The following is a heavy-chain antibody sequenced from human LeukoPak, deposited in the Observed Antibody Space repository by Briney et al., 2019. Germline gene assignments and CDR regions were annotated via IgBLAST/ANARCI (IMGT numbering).Heavy chain of an antibody. CDR3: ARGGWNYYYHYMDV. J-gene: IGHJ6*03. D-gene: IGHD2-15*01. Sequence: SETLSLTCTVSGDSIIQYSWPSIGQAPGKGLEWIGYIYYTGSTNYNPSLKSRVTISVDTSKNQFSLRLSSVTAADKAVYYCARGGWNYYYHYMDVWGKGTTVTVSS. CDR1: GDSIIQYS. V-gene: IGHV4-59*01. CDR2: IYYTGST.